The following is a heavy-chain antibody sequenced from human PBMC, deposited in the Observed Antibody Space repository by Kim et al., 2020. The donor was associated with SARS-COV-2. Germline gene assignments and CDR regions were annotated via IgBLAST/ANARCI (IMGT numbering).Heavy chain of an antibody. V-gene: IGHV4-38-2*02. CDR2: IYHSGST. J-gene: IGHJ4*02. D-gene: IGHD2-21*02. CDR1: GYSISSGYY. CDR3: ARDLWGGDGDY. Sequence: SETLSLTCTVSGYSISSGYYWGWIRQPPGKGLEWIGSIYHSGSTYYNPSLKSRVTISVDTSKNQFSLKLSSVTAADTAVYYCARDLWGGDGDYWGQGTLV.